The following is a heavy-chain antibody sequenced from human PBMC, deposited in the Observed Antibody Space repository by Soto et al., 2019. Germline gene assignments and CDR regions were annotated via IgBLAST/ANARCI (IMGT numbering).Heavy chain of an antibody. D-gene: IGHD4-17*01. Sequence: QVQLVQSGAEVKKPGSSVKVSCKASGGTFSSYAISWVRQAPGQGLEWMGGIIPSFGTANYAQKFQGRVTSTADESTSTAYMELSSLRPEDTAVYYCARGDEDYGDYGVWGQGTLVTVSS. CDR1: GGTFSSYA. CDR2: IIPSFGTA. J-gene: IGHJ4*02. CDR3: ARGDEDYGDYGV. V-gene: IGHV1-69*12.